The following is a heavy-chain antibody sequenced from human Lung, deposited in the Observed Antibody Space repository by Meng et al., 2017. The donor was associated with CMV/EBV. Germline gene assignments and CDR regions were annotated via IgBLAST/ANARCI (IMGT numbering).Heavy chain of an antibody. J-gene: IGHJ4*02. CDR1: GYTLTNYY. CDR3: ARDLGYSSSWYFQYYFDC. Sequence: ASXXVSXKASGYTLTNYYIHWVRQAPGQGLEWMGIINPSDNTTIHAQKFQGRVTMTRDTSTSTVYMELSSLRSDDTALYYCARDLGYSSSWYFQYYFDCWGQGXLVTVSS. D-gene: IGHD6-13*01. CDR2: INPSDNTT. V-gene: IGHV1-46*01.